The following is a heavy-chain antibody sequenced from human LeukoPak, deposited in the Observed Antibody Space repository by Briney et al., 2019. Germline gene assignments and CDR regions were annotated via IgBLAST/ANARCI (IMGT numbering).Heavy chain of an antibody. J-gene: IGHJ4*02. D-gene: IGHD1-26*01. CDR1: GFSFSSYG. Sequence: WGSLRLPFAASGFSFSSYGMHWVRQAPGEGLEWVAFIRYDGSKYYADSVKGRFTISRDNSKNTLYLQMHSLRAEDTAVYYCARECGSYGGFDYWGQGNLVTVSS. CDR2: IRYDGSK. CDR3: ARECGSYGGFDY. V-gene: IGHV3-30*02.